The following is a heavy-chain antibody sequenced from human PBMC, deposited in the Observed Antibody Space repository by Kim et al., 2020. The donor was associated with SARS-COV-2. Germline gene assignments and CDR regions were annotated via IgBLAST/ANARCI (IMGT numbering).Heavy chain of an antibody. J-gene: IGHJ4*02. Sequence: YGDSVQGRVTVSRDSTRGTLYLQMNGLRAEDTALYCCAKEQPSSGWPAFDSWGQGTLVTVSS. D-gene: IGHD6-19*01. CDR3: AKEQPSSGWPAFDS. V-gene: IGHV3-23*01.